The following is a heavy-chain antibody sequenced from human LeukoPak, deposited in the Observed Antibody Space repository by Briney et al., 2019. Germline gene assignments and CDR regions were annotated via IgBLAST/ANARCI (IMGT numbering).Heavy chain of an antibody. D-gene: IGHD1-14*01. CDR1: GFIVSSDY. V-gene: IGHV3-53*01. J-gene: IGHJ4*02. CDR3: ARDSTRMFYFDY. CDR2: TYNGATT. Sequence: GGSLRLSCAASGFIVSSDYMSWVRQAPEKGLEWVSITYNGATTYYADSVKGRFTISIDNSKNTLYLQMNSLRAEDTAVYYCARDSTRMFYFDYWGQGTLVTVSS.